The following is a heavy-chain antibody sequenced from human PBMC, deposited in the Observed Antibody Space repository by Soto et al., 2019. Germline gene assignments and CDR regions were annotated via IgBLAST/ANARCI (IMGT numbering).Heavy chain of an antibody. D-gene: IGHD3-22*01. CDR3: AKALLPIVVRHHFDY. CDR2: ISYDGSNK. J-gene: IGHJ4*02. CDR1: GFTFSSYG. Sequence: PGGSLRLSCAASGFTFSSYGMHWVRQAPGKGLEWVAVISYDGSNKNYADSVKGLFTISRDNSKNTLYLQMNSLRAEDTAIYYCAKALLPIVVRHHFDYWGQGTLVTVSS. V-gene: IGHV3-30*18.